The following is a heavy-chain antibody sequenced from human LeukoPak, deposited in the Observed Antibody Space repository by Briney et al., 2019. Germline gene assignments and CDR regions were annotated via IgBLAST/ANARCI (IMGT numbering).Heavy chain of an antibody. Sequence: SETVSLTCTVSGGSISSYYWSWIRQPPGKGLEWIGYIYYSGSTNYNPSLKSRVTISVDTSKNQFSLKLSSVTAADTAVYYCARVAGYVIDYWGQGTLVTVSS. CDR3: ARVAGYVIDY. CDR1: GGSISSYY. D-gene: IGHD5-12*01. V-gene: IGHV4-59*01. J-gene: IGHJ4*02. CDR2: IYYSGST.